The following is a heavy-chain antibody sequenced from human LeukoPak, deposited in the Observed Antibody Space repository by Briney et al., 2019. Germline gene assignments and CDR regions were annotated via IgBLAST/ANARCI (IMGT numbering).Heavy chain of an antibody. Sequence: GGSLRLSCAASGFTFSSYWMSWVRQAPGKGLEWVANIKQDGREKYYVDSVKGRFTISRDNAKNSLYLQMSSLRAEDTAVYYCARDFSMERTGWFDPWGQGTLVTVSS. V-gene: IGHV3-7*05. D-gene: IGHD1-1*01. CDR1: GFTFSSYW. CDR2: IKQDGREK. J-gene: IGHJ5*02. CDR3: ARDFSMERTGWFDP.